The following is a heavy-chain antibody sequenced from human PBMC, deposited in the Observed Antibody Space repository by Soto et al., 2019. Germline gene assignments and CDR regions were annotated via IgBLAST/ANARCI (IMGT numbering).Heavy chain of an antibody. CDR1: GGSISSGGYS. CDR2: IYHSGST. V-gene: IGHV4-30-2*01. CDR3: ARPYLYSSSWYRGGPTRYYFDY. Sequence: PSETLSLTCAVSGGSISSGGYSWSWIRQPPGKGLEWIGYIYHSGSTYYNPSLKSRVTISVDRSKNQFSLKLSSVTAADTAVYYCARPYLYSSSWYRGGPTRYYFDYWGQGTLVTVSS. J-gene: IGHJ4*02. D-gene: IGHD6-13*01.